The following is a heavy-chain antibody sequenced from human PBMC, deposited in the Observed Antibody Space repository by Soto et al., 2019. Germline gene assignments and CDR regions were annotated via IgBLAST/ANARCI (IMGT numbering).Heavy chain of an antibody. CDR3: ARDRSYSLDV. J-gene: IGHJ6*02. CDR1: GSTFSNDW. V-gene: IGHV3-74*01. CDR2: INSDGSST. D-gene: IGHD1-26*01. Sequence: EVQLVESGGGLLQPGGSLRLSCAVSGSTFSNDWMHWVRQAPGKGLVWVSHINSDGSSTNYADFVKGRFTIARDNDKNTVYLQENSVRADDTAVYYCARDRSYSLDVWGRGTTVTVSS.